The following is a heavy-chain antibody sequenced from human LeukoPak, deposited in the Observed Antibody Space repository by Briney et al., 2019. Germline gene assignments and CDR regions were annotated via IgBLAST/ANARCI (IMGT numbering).Heavy chain of an antibody. D-gene: IGHD5-12*01. Sequence: SGGPLRLSCAASGFTFSSYAMHWVRQAPGKGLGWVAVISYDGSNKYYADSVKGRFTISRDNPKNTLYLQMNSLRAEDTAGYYCARDPVPYSGDDLGTDNWFDPWGQGTLVTVSS. V-gene: IGHV3-30*04. CDR1: GFTFSSYA. CDR3: ARDPVPYSGDDLGTDNWFDP. J-gene: IGHJ5*02. CDR2: ISYDGSNK.